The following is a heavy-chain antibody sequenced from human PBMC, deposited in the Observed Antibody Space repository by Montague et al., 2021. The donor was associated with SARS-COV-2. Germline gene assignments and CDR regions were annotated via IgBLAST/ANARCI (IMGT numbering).Heavy chain of an antibody. CDR3: ARHHPFGGVRP. Sequence: SETLSLTCTVSGGSISSYYWSWIRQPPGKGLEWIGYINYSGSTNYNPSLKSRVTISVDTSKNQFSLKLSSVTAADTAVYYCARHHPFGGVRPWGQGTMVTVSS. V-gene: IGHV4-59*08. CDR2: INYSGST. CDR1: GGSISSYY. J-gene: IGHJ5*02. D-gene: IGHD2-8*02.